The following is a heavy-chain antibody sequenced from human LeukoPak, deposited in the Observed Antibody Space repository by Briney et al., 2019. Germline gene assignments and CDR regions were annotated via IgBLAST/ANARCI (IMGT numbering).Heavy chain of an antibody. V-gene: IGHV6-1*01. Sequence: SQTLSLTCAISGDSVSSNSAAWNWIRQSPSRGLEWLGRTYYASKWSYDYAVSVKSRISINPDTSQNQFSLHLNSVTPEDTAVYYCVRQASWSLGWYFDLWGRGTLVTVSS. J-gene: IGHJ2*01. D-gene: IGHD3-10*01. CDR1: GDSVSSNSAA. CDR3: VRQASWSLGWYFDL. CDR2: TYYASKWSY.